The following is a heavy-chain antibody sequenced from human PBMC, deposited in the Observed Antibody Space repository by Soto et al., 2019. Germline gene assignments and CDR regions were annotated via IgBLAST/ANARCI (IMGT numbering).Heavy chain of an antibody. J-gene: IGHJ4*02. CDR2: LYSAGSA. V-gene: IGHV3-66*02. D-gene: IGHD5-18*01. CDR1: GFTVSSYH. CDR3: ASEWRHDGLDY. Sequence: PGGSLRLSCAASGFTVSSYHMSWVRQAPGKGLEWVSVLYSAGSADFADSVKGRFIISRDNSKSTLYLQMNSLRGEDTAVYYCASEWRHDGLDYWGQGTLVTVSS.